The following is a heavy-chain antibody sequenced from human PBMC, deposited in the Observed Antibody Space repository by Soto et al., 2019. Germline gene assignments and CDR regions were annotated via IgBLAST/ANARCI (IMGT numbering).Heavy chain of an antibody. V-gene: IGHV5-51*01. J-gene: IGHJ3*02. CDR2: IYPGDSDT. CDR1: GYSFTTYC. D-gene: IGHD5-12*01. Sequence: GESLKISCKGSGYSFTTYCLAWVRQMPGKGLEYMGIIYPGDSDTRYSPSFQGQVTISADKSISTAYLQWTSLEASDTAIYYCARARVSTPRLEDPFDIWGQGTMVTVSS. CDR3: ARARVSTPRLEDPFDI.